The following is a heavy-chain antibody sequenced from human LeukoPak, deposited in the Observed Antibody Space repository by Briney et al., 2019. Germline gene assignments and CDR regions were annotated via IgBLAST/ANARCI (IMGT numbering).Heavy chain of an antibody. V-gene: IGHV4-30-2*01. Sequence: NPSQTLSLTCTVSGGSISSGAYYWSWIRQPPGKGLEWIGYIHHSGSTNYNPSLKSRVTISVDTSKNQFSLRLSSVTAADTAVYYCARGCSGGSCHPFDYWGQGTLVTVSS. D-gene: IGHD2-15*01. CDR1: GGSISSGAYY. J-gene: IGHJ4*02. CDR2: IHHSGST. CDR3: ARGCSGGSCHPFDY.